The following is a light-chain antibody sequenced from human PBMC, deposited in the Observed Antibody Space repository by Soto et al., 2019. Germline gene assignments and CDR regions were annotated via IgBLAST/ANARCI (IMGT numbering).Light chain of an antibody. CDR2: EVS. Sequence: QSVLTQPASVSGSPRQSITISCTGTSSDVGGYKYVSWYQQHPGKAPKLIIYEVSNRSSGVSNRFSGSKSGNTASLTISGLQPEDEADYYCSSYTSGSTTVFGTGTKVTVL. CDR3: SSYTSGSTTV. J-gene: IGLJ1*01. V-gene: IGLV2-14*01. CDR1: SSDVGGYKY.